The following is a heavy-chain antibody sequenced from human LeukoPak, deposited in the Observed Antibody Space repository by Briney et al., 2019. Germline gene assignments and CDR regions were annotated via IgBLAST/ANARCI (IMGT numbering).Heavy chain of an antibody. CDR1: GGTFSSHA. V-gene: IGHV1-69*05. D-gene: IGHD3-10*02. Sequence: ASVKVSCKASGGTFSSHAISWVRQAPGQGLEWMGRIIPIFGTANYAQKFQGRVTITTDESTSTAYMELSSLRSEDTAVYYCARELPPVRGKRVALDIWGQGTMVTVSS. J-gene: IGHJ3*02. CDR2: IIPIFGTA. CDR3: ARELPPVRGKRVALDI.